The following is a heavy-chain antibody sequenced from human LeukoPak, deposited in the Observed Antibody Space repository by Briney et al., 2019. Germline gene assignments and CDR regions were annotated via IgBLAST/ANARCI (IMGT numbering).Heavy chain of an antibody. D-gene: IGHD4-17*01. Sequence: SGPTLLHPPPTLTLTRTLSEFSPSTSGTCVSSIRQLPEKALERLSRIDWDDDKYYSTSLKTRLTIYEDTSKNQVVLTISNMDPVDTATYYCARIYRDYYYYGMDVWGQGTTVTVSS. CDR2: IDWDDDK. CDR3: ARIYRDYYYYGMDV. V-gene: IGHV2-70*11. J-gene: IGHJ6*02. CDR1: EFSPSTSGTC.